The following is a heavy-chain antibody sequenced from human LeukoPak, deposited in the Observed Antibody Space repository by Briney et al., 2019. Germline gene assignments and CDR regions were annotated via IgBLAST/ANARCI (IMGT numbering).Heavy chain of an antibody. V-gene: IGHV1-18*01. Sequence: ASVKVSCKASGYTFTSYGISWVRQAPGQGLEWMGWISAYNGNTNYAQKLQGRVTMTTDTSTSTAYMELRSLRSDDTAVYYCARDVVHREYSSSSSLNWFDPWGQGTLVTVSS. CDR2: ISAYNGNT. CDR1: GYTFTSYG. J-gene: IGHJ5*02. CDR3: ARDVVHREYSSSSSLNWFDP. D-gene: IGHD6-6*01.